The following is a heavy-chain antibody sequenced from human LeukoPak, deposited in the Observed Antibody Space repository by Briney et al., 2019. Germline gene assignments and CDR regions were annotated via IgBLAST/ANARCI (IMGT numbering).Heavy chain of an antibody. D-gene: IGHD5-18*01. Sequence: PGGSLRLSCAASGFTFSTYTMNWVRQAPGKELEWVSSIPDSGRYSHHADPVKGRFTISRDNSRNTVYLQINSLRAEDTAVYYCGKTTVGYSSGQKPAWPVDYWGQGTLVTVSS. CDR1: GFTFSTYT. J-gene: IGHJ4*02. CDR2: IPDSGRYS. CDR3: GKTTVGYSSGQKPAWPVDY. V-gene: IGHV3-23*01.